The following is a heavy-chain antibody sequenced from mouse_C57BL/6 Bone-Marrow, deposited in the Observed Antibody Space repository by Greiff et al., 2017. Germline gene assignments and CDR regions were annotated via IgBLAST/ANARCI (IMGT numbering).Heavy chain of an antibody. CDR1: GYTFTDYY. Sequence: EVQLQQSGPELVKPGASVKISCKASGYTFTDYYMNWVKQSHGQSLEWIGAINPNNGGTSYNQKFKGKATLTVDKSSSTAYMELRSLTSEDSAVYYCARQSHGYIYWDFDVWGTGTTVTVSS. V-gene: IGHV1-26*01. CDR2: INPNNGGT. D-gene: IGHD2-2*01. J-gene: IGHJ1*03. CDR3: ARQSHGYIYWDFDV.